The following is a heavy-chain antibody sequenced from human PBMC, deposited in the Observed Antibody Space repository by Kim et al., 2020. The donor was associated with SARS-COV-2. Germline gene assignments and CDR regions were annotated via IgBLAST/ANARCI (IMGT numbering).Heavy chain of an antibody. J-gene: IGHJ3*02. CDR3: ARGYCGGDCYQADAFDI. Sequence: SQTLSLTCTDSGGSISSGGYYWSWIRQHPGKGLEWIGYIYYSGSTYYNPSLKSRVTISVDTSKNQFSLKLSSVTAADTAVYYCARGYCGGDCYQADAFDIWGQGTMVTVSS. V-gene: IGHV4-31*03. CDR2: IYYSGST. CDR1: GGSISSGGYY. D-gene: IGHD2-21*02.